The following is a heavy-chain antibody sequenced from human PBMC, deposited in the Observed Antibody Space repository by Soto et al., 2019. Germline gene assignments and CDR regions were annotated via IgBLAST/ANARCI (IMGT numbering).Heavy chain of an antibody. CDR1: GGTFSSYT. CDR3: ARDPGKYCSSTSCFYYYYYMDV. V-gene: IGHV1-69*04. J-gene: IGHJ6*03. D-gene: IGHD2-2*01. Sequence: GASVKVSCKASGGTFSSYTISWVRQAPGQGLEWMGRIIPILGIANYAQKFQGRVTITADKSTSTAYMELSSLRSEDTAVYYCARDPGKYCSSTSCFYYYYYMDVWGKGTTVTVSS. CDR2: IIPILGIA.